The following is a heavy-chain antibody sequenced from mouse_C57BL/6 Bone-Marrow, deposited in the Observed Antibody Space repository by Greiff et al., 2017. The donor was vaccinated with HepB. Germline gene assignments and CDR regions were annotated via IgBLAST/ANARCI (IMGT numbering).Heavy chain of an antibody. D-gene: IGHD1-1*01. Sequence: EVHLVESGGDLVKTGGSLKLSCAASGFTFSTYGMSWVRQTPDKRLEWVATISSGGTYTYYLDSVKGRFTISRDNAKNTLYLQMSSLKSEDTAMYYCARRSYYYGSSSFDYWGQGTTLTVSS. CDR3: ARRSYYYGSSSFDY. CDR1: GFTFSTYG. J-gene: IGHJ2*01. V-gene: IGHV5-6*01. CDR2: ISSGGTYT.